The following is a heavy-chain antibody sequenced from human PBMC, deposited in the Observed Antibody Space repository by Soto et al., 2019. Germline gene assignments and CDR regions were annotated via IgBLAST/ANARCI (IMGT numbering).Heavy chain of an antibody. CDR1: GFTFSSYA. CDR2: ISSNGGST. Sequence: EVQLVESGVGLVQPGGSLRLSCAASGFTFSSYAMHWVRQAPGKGLEYVSAISSNGGSTYYANSVKGRFTISRDNSKNTLYLQMGSLRAEDMAVYYCARDHLQHAGSSWYREGWFDPWGQGTLVTVSS. D-gene: IGHD6-13*01. CDR3: ARDHLQHAGSSWYREGWFDP. J-gene: IGHJ5*02. V-gene: IGHV3-64*01.